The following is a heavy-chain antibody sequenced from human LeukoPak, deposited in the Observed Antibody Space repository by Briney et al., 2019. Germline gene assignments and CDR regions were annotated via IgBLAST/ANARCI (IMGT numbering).Heavy chain of an antibody. CDR1: GYTFTSYS. J-gene: IGHJ4*02. CDR3: ARDHLGSCTSTSCYRLDY. Sequence: ASVKVSCKASGYTFTSYSISWVRQAPGQGLEWMGWSSAYNGDTNYAQNLQGRVTMTTDKSTTTAYMELRSLRSDDTAMYYCARDHLGSCTSTSCYRLDYWGQGTLVTVSS. V-gene: IGHV1-18*01. D-gene: IGHD2-2*01. CDR2: SSAYNGDT.